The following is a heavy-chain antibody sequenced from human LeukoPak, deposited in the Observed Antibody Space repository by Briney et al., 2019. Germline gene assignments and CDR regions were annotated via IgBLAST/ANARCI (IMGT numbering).Heavy chain of an antibody. CDR1: GFTFSTYG. CDR3: ARGAYYYED. J-gene: IGHJ4*02. V-gene: IGHV3-30*03. CDR2: ISYDGSTK. Sequence: GGSLRLSCAASGFTFSTYGMHWVRQAPGKGLEWVAVISYDGSTKFYADSLKGRFTISRDNSKNTLYLQMNSLRAEDTAVYYCARGAYYYEDWGQGTLVTVSS. D-gene: IGHD3-22*01.